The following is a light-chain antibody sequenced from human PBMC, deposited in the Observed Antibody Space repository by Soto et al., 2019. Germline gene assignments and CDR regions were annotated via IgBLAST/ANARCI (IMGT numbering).Light chain of an antibody. Sequence: EILMTQSPDTLSVSPGESATLSCRASQRVYSNLAWYQQRPGQAPRLLIYGASTRAAGVPARFSGSGSGTDFTLTISDVEPEDFAVYYCHQRQSWPRTFGQGTTVDI. CDR2: GAS. V-gene: IGKV3D-15*01. CDR3: HQRQSWPRT. J-gene: IGKJ1*01. CDR1: QRVYSN.